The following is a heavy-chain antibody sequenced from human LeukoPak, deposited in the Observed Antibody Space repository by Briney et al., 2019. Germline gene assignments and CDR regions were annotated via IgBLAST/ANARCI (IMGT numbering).Heavy chain of an antibody. D-gene: IGHD2-21*02. CDR2: ISSSSTYI. Sequence: TGGSLRLSCAASEFSFSSYTMNWVRQAPGKGLEWVSYISSSSTYIYYADSVKGRFTISRDNARNSLFLQMHGLRAEDTAVYYCTRSPQYCGSDCYSDYWGQGTLVTVSS. CDR1: EFSFSSYT. J-gene: IGHJ4*02. CDR3: TRSPQYCGSDCYSDY. V-gene: IGHV3-21*01.